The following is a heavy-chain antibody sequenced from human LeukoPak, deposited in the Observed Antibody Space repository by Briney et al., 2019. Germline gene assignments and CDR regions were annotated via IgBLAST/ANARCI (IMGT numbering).Heavy chain of an antibody. V-gene: IGHV4-39*01. D-gene: IGHD6-13*01. J-gene: IGHJ4*02. CDR2: IYYSGST. CDR3: ASARTSSRSWFTFDY. Sequence: SETLSLTSTVSGGSISSSSYYWGWIRQPPGKGLEWIGSIYYSGSTYYNPSLKSRVTISVDTSENQLSLKLSSVTAADTAVYYCASARTSSRSWFTFDYWGQGILVTVSS. CDR1: GGSISSSSYY.